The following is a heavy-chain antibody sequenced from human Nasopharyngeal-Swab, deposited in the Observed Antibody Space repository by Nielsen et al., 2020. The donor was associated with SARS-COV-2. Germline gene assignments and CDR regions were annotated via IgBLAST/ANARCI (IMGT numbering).Heavy chain of an antibody. J-gene: IGHJ4*02. CDR1: GYTCSSYG. CDR2: ISAYNGNT. Sequence: ASVKVSCKASGYTCSSYGISWVRQAPGQGLEWMGWISAYNGNTNYAQKFQGRVTMTTDTSTSTAYMELRSLRSDDTAVYYCARAPHYDYVWGSYRQSFNFDYWGQGTLVTVSS. D-gene: IGHD3-16*02. V-gene: IGHV1-18*01. CDR3: ARAPHYDYVWGSYRQSFNFDY.